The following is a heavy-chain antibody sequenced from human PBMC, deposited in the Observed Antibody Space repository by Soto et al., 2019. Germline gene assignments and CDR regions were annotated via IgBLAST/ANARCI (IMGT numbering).Heavy chain of an antibody. CDR2: INSGGSTT. V-gene: IGHV3-74*01. D-gene: IGHD5-18*01. CDR3: VRGASGYYYVDS. J-gene: IGHJ4*01. CDR1: GFTFSSHW. Sequence: EVQLVESGGGLGQPGGSLRLSCAASGFTFSSHWIHWVRQAPGKGLVWVSRINSGGSTTDYADSVKGRFTISRDNAKNILYLQMNGLRGEDTAVYHCVRGASGYYYVDSWGQGTLATVSS.